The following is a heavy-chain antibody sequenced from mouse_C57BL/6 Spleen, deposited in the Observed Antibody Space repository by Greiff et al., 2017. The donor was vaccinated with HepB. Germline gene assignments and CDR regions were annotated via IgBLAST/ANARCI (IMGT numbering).Heavy chain of an antibody. CDR1: GYTFTSYW. Sequence: VQLQQSGTVLARPGASVKMSCKTSGYTFTSYWMHWVKQRPGQGLEWIGAIYPGNSDTSYNQKFKGKAKLTAVTSASTAYMELSSLTNEDSAVYYCAQCYGSRNYAMDYWGQGTSVTVSS. V-gene: IGHV1-5*01. J-gene: IGHJ4*01. D-gene: IGHD1-1*01. CDR3: AQCYGSRNYAMDY. CDR2: IYPGNSDT.